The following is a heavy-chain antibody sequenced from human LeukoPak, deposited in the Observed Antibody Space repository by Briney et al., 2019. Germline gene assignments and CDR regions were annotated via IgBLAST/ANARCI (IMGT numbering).Heavy chain of an antibody. D-gene: IGHD3-9*01. CDR3: ARHKRYYDILTGYVLYYFDY. CDR2: INHSGST. J-gene: IGHJ4*02. Sequence: SETLSLTCAVYGGSFSGYYWSWIRQPPGKGLEWIGEINHSGSTNYNPSLKSRVTISVDTSKNQFSLKLSSVTAADTAVYYCARHKRYYDILTGYVLYYFDYWGQGTLVTVSS. V-gene: IGHV4-34*01. CDR1: GGSFSGYY.